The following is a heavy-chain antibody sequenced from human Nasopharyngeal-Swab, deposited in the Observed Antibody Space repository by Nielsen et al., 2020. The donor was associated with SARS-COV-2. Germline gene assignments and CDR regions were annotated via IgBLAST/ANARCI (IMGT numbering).Heavy chain of an antibody. CDR2: INSDGSST. Sequence: GSLRLSCAASGFTFSSYWMHWVRQAPGKGLVWVSRINSDGSSTRDADSVKGRFTISRGNAKNSLYLQMNSLRADDTALYYCAKASSYFYGSGSSFGAFDIWGQGTMVTVSS. CDR1: GFTFSSYW. J-gene: IGHJ3*02. V-gene: IGHV3-74*01. CDR3: AKASSYFYGSGSSFGAFDI. D-gene: IGHD3-10*01.